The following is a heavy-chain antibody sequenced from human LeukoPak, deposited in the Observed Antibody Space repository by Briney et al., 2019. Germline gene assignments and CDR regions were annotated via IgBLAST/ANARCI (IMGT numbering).Heavy chain of an antibody. J-gene: IGHJ4*02. CDR3: ARGPWYYFDY. CDR2: IYYSGST. Sequence: SETLSLTCTVSGGSISSGGYYWSWIRQHPRKGLEWIGYIYYSGSTYYNPSLKSRVTISVDTSKNQFSLKLSSVTAADTAVYYCARGPWYYFDYWGQGTLVTVSS. V-gene: IGHV4-31*03. CDR1: GGSISSGGYY.